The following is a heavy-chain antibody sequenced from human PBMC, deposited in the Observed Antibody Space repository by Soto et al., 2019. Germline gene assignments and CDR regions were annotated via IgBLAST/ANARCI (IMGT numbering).Heavy chain of an antibody. CDR3: ARDQSGAVAVTEWFDP. Sequence: QVQLVQSGAEVKKPGSSVKVSCKASGGTFSSYAISWVRQAPGQGLEWMGGIIPILCTANYAQKFQGRVTITADESTSTAYMELSSLRSEDTAVYYCARDQSGAVAVTEWFDPWGQGTLVTVSS. V-gene: IGHV1-69*01. D-gene: IGHD6-19*01. J-gene: IGHJ5*02. CDR1: GGTFSSYA. CDR2: IIPILCTA.